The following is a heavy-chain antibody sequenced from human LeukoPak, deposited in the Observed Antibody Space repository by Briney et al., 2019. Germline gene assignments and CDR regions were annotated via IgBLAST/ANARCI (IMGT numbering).Heavy chain of an antibody. J-gene: IGHJ4*02. CDR1: GFTFSSYS. V-gene: IGHV3-21*01. CDR2: ISSSSSYI. D-gene: IGHD4-17*01. CDR3: ARDRDDYADYGDY. Sequence: GGSLRLSCAASGFTFSSYSMNWVRQAPGKGLEWVSSISSSSSYIYYADSVKGRFTISRDNAKNSLYLQMNSLRAEDTAVYYCARDRDDYADYGDYWGQGTLVTVSS.